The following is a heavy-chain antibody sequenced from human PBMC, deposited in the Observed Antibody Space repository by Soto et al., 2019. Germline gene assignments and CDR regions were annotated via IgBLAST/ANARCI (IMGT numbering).Heavy chain of an antibody. CDR3: AREEGYCNGGPCYRGAFEF. V-gene: IGHV3-21*02. Sequence: EVQLVESGGGLVKPGGSPRLSCAASGFTFSDYSMLWVRQAPGKGLEWLAFIGNSNNPTFYPDSVRGRFTISRDKPKNSVYLQMTSLREENTAGYFCAREEGYCNGGPCYRGAFEFWGQGTIVTVSS. J-gene: IGHJ3*01. CDR1: GFTFSDYS. D-gene: IGHD2-15*01. CDR2: IGNSNNPT.